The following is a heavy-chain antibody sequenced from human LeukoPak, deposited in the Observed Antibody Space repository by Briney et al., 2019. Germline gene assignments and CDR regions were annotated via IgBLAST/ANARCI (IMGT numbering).Heavy chain of an antibody. CDR1: GFAFTNYG. CDR2: FSGGST. CDR3: ASTSLGSRLDY. D-gene: IGHD1-26*01. V-gene: IGHV3-23*01. Sequence: PGGSLRLSCVASGFAFTNYGMNWVRQTPGKGLEWVSGFSGGSTYYTDSVKGRFTISRDNSKNTLYLQMNSLRAEDTAVYYCASTSLGSRLDYWGQGTLVTVSS. J-gene: IGHJ4*02.